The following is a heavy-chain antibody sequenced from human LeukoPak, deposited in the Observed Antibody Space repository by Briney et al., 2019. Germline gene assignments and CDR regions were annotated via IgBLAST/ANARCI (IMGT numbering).Heavy chain of an antibody. Sequence: ASVKVSCKASGYTFTGYYMHWVRQAPGQGLEWMAWINPNSGGTNYAQKFQGRVTMTRDTSISTAYMELSRLRSDDTAVYYCARDLFDYGDYGRWGNFAYWGQGTLVTVSS. J-gene: IGHJ4*02. CDR2: INPNSGGT. CDR3: ARDLFDYGDYGRWGNFAY. CDR1: GYTFTGYY. D-gene: IGHD4-17*01. V-gene: IGHV1-2*02.